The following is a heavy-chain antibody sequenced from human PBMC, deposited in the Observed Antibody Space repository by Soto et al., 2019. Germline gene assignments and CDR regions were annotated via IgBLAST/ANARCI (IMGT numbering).Heavy chain of an antibody. CDR2: IYYSGST. CDR1: GGSISSGDYY. J-gene: IGHJ5*02. CDR3: ARGGDGYNLYANWFDP. V-gene: IGHV4-30-4*01. D-gene: IGHD5-12*01. Sequence: SETLSLTCTVSGGSISSGDYYWSWIRQPPGKGLEWIGYIYYSGSTYYNPSLKSRVTISVDTSKNQFSLKLSSVTAADTAVYYCARGGDGYNLYANWFDPWGQGTLVTVSS.